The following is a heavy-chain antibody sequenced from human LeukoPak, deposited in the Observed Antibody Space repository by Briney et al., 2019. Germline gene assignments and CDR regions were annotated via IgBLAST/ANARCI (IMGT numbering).Heavy chain of an antibody. Sequence: PGGSLRLSCAASGFIFSRYAMGWVRQPPGQGLEWASTITGSGGTTYYEDSVKRRFTISRHSSKNTLYLQMSSLRAEDTAVYYCVKITSVTVGDCWGQGTRLTVSS. CDR3: VKITSVTVGDC. CDR1: GFIFSRYA. CDR2: ITGSGGTT. J-gene: IGHJ4*02. D-gene: IGHD1-14*01. V-gene: IGHV3-23*01.